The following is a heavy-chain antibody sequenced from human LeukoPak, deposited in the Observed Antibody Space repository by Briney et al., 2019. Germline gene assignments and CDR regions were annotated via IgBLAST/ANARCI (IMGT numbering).Heavy chain of an antibody. CDR1: GFSFSSFW. Sequence: GGSLRLSCAASGFSFSSFWMAWVRQAPGKGLEWVANINLNGNDKYYVDSVKGRFTISRDNAKNSLSLQMNSLRAEDTADYYCARDATGSTRDIWGQGTMVTVSS. J-gene: IGHJ3*02. CDR2: INLNGNDK. D-gene: IGHD1-7*01. V-gene: IGHV3-7*01. CDR3: ARDATGSTRDI.